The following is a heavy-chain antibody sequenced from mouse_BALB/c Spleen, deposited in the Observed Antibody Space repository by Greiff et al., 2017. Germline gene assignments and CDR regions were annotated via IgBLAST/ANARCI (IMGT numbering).Heavy chain of an antibody. D-gene: IGHD1-1*01. Sequence: EVQLQQSGAELVKPGASVKLSCTASGFNIKDTYMHWVKQRPEQGLEWIGRFDPANGNTKYDPKFQGKATITADTSSNTAYLQLSSLTSEDTAVYYCARSRGYYCYFDDWGQGTTLTVSS. V-gene: IGHV14-3*02. J-gene: IGHJ2*01. CDR2: FDPANGNT. CDR1: GFNIKDTY. CDR3: ARSRGYYCYFDD.